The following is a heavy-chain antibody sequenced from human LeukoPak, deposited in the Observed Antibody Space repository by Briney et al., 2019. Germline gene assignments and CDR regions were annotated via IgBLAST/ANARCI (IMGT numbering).Heavy chain of an antibody. V-gene: IGHV1-2*06. CDR2: INCNGGGT. CDR3: ARDYGPYPGCSWFDP. CDR1: GYTFTGYY. J-gene: IGHJ5*02. D-gene: IGHD2-21*01. Sequence: GASVKVSCKASGYTFTGYYIHWVRQAPGQGLEWMGRINCNGGGTSYAQKFQGRVTMTRDTSISTAYRELDRLTSDDTAVYYCARDYGPYPGCSWFDPWGQGTLVTVSS.